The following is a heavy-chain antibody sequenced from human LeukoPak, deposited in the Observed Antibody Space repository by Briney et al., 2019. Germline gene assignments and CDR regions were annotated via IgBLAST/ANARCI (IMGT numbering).Heavy chain of an antibody. V-gene: IGHV3-23*01. CDR2: ISGSGGST. D-gene: IGHD6-6*01. Sequence: GGSLRLSCAAFGFTFSSYAMSWVRQAPGKGLEWVSAISGSGGSTYYADSVKGRFTISRDNSKNTLYLQMNSLRAEDTAVYYCAKLSSSSVLGYNWFDPWGQGTLVTVSS. CDR1: GFTFSSYA. J-gene: IGHJ5*02. CDR3: AKLSSSSVLGYNWFDP.